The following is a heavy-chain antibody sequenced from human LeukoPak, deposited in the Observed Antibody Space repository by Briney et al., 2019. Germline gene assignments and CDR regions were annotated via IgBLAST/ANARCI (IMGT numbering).Heavy chain of an antibody. D-gene: IGHD2-21*01. Sequence: GGSLRLSCAASGFTFDSYDMTWVRQAPGKGLEWVSGIKWNGGRIGYADSVKGRFTIYRDNAKNSLTLQMNSLRAEDTALYYCARCYFHSGGDSCPFDYWGQGTLVTVSS. V-gene: IGHV3-20*04. CDR3: ARCYFHSGGDSCPFDY. J-gene: IGHJ4*02. CDR1: GFTFDSYD. CDR2: IKWNGGRI.